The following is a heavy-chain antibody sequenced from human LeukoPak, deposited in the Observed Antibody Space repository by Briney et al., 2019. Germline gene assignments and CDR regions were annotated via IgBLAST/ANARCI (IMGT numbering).Heavy chain of an antibody. D-gene: IGHD3-22*01. Sequence: PSQTLSLTCTASGGTISSGGYYWIWIRQPAGQGLEWIGRICTSGSTNYNPSINSRVTISVDTSNNQFSLKLSSVTAATTAVYYCAREGDWYDSSGYYYAPGTVFDYWGQGALVSVSS. CDR3: AREGDWYDSSGYYYAPGTVFDY. V-gene: IGHV4-61*02. CDR2: ICTSGST. CDR1: GGTISSGGYY. J-gene: IGHJ4*02.